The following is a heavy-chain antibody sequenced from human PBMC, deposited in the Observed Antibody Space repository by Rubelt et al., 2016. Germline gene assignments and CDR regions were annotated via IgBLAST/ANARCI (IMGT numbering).Heavy chain of an antibody. D-gene: IGHD2-21*01. J-gene: IGHJ4*02. CDR2: IRYDGTNK. V-gene: IGHV3-30*02. CDR3: AKGGWRGLEELDY. Sequence: GGVVQPGGSLRLSCAASGFIFSDYGVHWVRQAPGKGLEWVAFIRYDGTNKYYADSVKGRFTISRDNPKNTLYLQMNSLRAEDMAVYYCAKGGWRGLEELDYWGQGTLVTVSS. CDR1: GFIFSDYG.